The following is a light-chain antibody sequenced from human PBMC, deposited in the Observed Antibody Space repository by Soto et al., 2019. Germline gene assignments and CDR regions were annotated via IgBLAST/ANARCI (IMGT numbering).Light chain of an antibody. J-gene: IGKJ2*01. V-gene: IGKV1-39*01. Sequence: DIQMTQSPSSLSASVGDRVTITCRTSQSVSIYVNWYQQKPGKAPILLIYASSSLQSGVPSRFSGSGSATDFTLTISSLEPEDFATYYCQQSYSTPTFGQGTKVEIK. CDR2: ASS. CDR1: QSVSIY. CDR3: QQSYSTPT.